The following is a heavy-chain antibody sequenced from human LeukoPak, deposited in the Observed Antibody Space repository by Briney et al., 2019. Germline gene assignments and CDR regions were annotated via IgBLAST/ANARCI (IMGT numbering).Heavy chain of an antibody. CDR3: AKWPDCSSTSCYGTDAFDI. CDR2: IRYDGSNK. J-gene: IGHJ3*02. Sequence: PGGSLRLSCAASGFTFSSCGMHWVRQAPGKGLEWVAFIRYDGSNKYYADSVKGRFTISRDNSKNTLYLQMNSLRAEDTAVYYCAKWPDCSSTSCYGTDAFDIWGQGTMVTVSS. CDR1: GFTFSSCG. D-gene: IGHD2-2*01. V-gene: IGHV3-30*02.